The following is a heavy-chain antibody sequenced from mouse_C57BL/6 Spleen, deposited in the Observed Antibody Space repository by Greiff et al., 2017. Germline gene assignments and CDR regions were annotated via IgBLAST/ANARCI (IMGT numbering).Heavy chain of an antibody. CDR2: INPGSGRT. J-gene: IGHJ1*03. CDR1: GYAFTNYL. D-gene: IGHD2-4*01. V-gene: IGHV1-54*01. Sequence: QVQLQQSGAELVRPGASVKVSCKASGYAFTNYLIEWVKQRPGQGLEWIGVINPGSGRTNYNEKFKGKATLTADKSSSTAYMQLSSLTSEDSAVYFCATIDYDLYFDVWGTGTPVTVSS. CDR3: ATIDYDLYFDV.